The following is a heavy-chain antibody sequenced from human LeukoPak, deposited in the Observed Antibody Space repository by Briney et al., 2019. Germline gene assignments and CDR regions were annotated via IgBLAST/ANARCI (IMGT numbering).Heavy chain of an antibody. Sequence: PGGSLRLSCAASGFTFSSYGMHWVRQAPGKGLEWVSAISGSGGSTYYADSVKGRFTISRDNSKNTLYLQMNSLRAEDTAVYYCAKVQRSSWYGGYFQHWGQGTLVTVSS. CDR2: ISGSGGST. CDR3: AKVQRSSWYGGYFQH. D-gene: IGHD6-13*01. CDR1: GFTFSSYG. V-gene: IGHV3-23*01. J-gene: IGHJ1*01.